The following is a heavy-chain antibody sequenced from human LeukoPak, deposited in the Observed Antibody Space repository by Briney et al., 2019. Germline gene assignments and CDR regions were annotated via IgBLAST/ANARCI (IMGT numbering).Heavy chain of an antibody. Sequence: ASVKVSCKASGYTFTSYGIGWVRQAPGQGLEWMGWISAYNGNTNYAQKLQGRVTMTTDTSTSTAYMELRSLRSDDTAVYYCASSRVYYYDSSGYSNWGQGTLVTVSS. J-gene: IGHJ4*02. CDR2: ISAYNGNT. V-gene: IGHV1-18*01. CDR1: GYTFTSYG. CDR3: ASSRVYYYDSSGYSN. D-gene: IGHD3-22*01.